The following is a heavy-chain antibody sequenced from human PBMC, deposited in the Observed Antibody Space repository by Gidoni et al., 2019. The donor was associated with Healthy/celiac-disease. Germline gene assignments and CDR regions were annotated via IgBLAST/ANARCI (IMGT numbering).Heavy chain of an antibody. CDR3: ARENHSSGWYRY. CDR1: GFTFSSYS. D-gene: IGHD6-19*01. Sequence: EVQLVESGGGLVKPGGYLSLSCAASGFTFSSYSMNWVRQAPGKGLEWVSSISSSSSYIYYADSVKGRFTISRDNAKNSLYLQMNSLRAEDTAVYYCARENHSSGWYRYWGQGTLVTVSS. J-gene: IGHJ4*02. CDR2: ISSSSSYI. V-gene: IGHV3-21*01.